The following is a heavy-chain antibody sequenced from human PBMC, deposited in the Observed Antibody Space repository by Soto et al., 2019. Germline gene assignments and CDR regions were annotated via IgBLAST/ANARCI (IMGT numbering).Heavy chain of an antibody. CDR3: ARHLWHPAY. J-gene: IGHJ4*02. D-gene: IGHD2-21*01. CDR2: IAHEGSKK. CDR1: GFTFRNYA. V-gene: IGHV3-30*16. Sequence: SLRRSSGTAGFTFRNYAIPWARQAPGKGYQRGAVIAHEGSKKYYADSVNGRTTIPRHHSNNSLYLQMHSLRAQNPAVYYYARHLWHPAYWHEVTLVTVDS.